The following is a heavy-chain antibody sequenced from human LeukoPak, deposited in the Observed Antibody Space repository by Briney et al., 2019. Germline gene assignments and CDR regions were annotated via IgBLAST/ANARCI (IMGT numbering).Heavy chain of an antibody. J-gene: IGHJ4*02. D-gene: IGHD3-22*01. Sequence: ASVKVSCKPSGYTFTDYYMHWVRQAPGQGLEWMGWINPNSGGTNYAKKFQGRVTMTRDTSISTAYMEVSRLRSDDTAVYYCARTPTTVESSGYYYLRVGSFDYWGQGTLVTVSS. V-gene: IGHV1-2*02. CDR2: INPNSGGT. CDR3: ARTPTTVESSGYYYLRVGSFDY. CDR1: GYTFTDYY.